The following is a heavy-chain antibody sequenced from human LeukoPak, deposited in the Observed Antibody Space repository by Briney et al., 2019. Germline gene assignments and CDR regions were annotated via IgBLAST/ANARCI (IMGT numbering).Heavy chain of an antibody. D-gene: IGHD3-16*01. J-gene: IGHJ4*02. CDR1: GGAIRSSSSF. CDR3: ARHGLYQDYGY. Sequence: SETLSLTCTVSGGAIRSSSSFWAWIRQPPGKGLEWIGNVYYSGSTHYNPSPKSRVTISLDMSKNQFSLRLTSVTAADTAIYYCARHGLYQDYGYWGQGILVTVSS. V-gene: IGHV4-39*01. CDR2: VYYSGST.